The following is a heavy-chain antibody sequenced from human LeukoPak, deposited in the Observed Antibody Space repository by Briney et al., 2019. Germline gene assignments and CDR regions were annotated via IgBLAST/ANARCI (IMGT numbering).Heavy chain of an antibody. D-gene: IGHD3-22*01. CDR1: GGSISSSTYY. J-gene: IGHJ4*02. Sequence: SETLSLTCTVSGGSISSSTYYWGWIRQSPGAGLEWIGSIFNSGTAYYNPSLKSRVTISVETSKNEFSLRLSSVTAADTAMFYCVRDNYYDSSGYPYYFDRWGQGTLVTVSS. CDR3: VRDNYYDSSGYPYYFDR. V-gene: IGHV4-39*07. CDR2: IFNSGTA.